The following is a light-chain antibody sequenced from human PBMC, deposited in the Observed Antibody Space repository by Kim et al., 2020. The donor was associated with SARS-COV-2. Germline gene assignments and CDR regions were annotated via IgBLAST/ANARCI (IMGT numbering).Light chain of an antibody. Sequence: AIQISQSPSSLYASVGDRVTITCRASQGINNDLSWYQQKPGKAPKLLIYDASSLQTGVPSRFSGSGSGTDFILTISSLQPEDIATYFCLQDYSHPFTFGHGTRLDIK. CDR1: QGINND. CDR2: DAS. J-gene: IGKJ5*01. CDR3: LQDYSHPFT. V-gene: IGKV1-6*01.